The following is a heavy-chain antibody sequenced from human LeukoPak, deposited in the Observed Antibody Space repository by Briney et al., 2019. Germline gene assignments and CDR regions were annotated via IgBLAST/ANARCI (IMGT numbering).Heavy chain of an antibody. CDR3: ARGQRWLQLCYFDY. V-gene: IGHV3-23*01. Sequence: PGGSLRLSCAASGFTFSSYAMSWVRQAPGKGLEWVSAISGSGGSTYYADSVKGRFTISRDNSKNTLYLQMNSLRAEDTAVYYCARGQRWLQLCYFDYWGQGTLVTVSS. D-gene: IGHD5-24*01. CDR2: ISGSGGST. CDR1: GFTFSSYA. J-gene: IGHJ4*02.